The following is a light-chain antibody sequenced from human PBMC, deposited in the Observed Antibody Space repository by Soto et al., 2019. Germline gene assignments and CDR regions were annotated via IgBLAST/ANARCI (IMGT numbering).Light chain of an antibody. CDR3: QHYNSYSEA. J-gene: IGKJ1*01. V-gene: IGKV1-5*03. CDR1: QTISSW. CDR2: KAS. Sequence: DIQMTQSPSTLSGSVVDRVTITCRASQTISSWLAWYQQKPGKAPKLLIYKASTLKSGVPSRFSGSGSGTEFTLTISSLQPDDCATYDCQHYNSYSEAFGQGTKVELK.